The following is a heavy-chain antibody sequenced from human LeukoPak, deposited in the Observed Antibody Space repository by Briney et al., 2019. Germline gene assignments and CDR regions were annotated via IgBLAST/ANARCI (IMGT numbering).Heavy chain of an antibody. Sequence: ASVKVSCKASGGTFSSYAISWVRQAPGQGLEWMGRIILIFGIANYAQKFQGRVTITADKSTGTAYMELSSLRSEDTAVYYCAREGKAGQGYWGQGTLVTVSS. CDR2: IILIFGIA. D-gene: IGHD6-19*01. CDR3: AREGKAGQGY. CDR1: GGTFSSYA. J-gene: IGHJ4*02. V-gene: IGHV1-69*04.